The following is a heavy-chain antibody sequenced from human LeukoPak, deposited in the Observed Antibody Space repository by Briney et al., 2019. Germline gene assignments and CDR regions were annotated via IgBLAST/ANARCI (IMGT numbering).Heavy chain of an antibody. CDR1: RGSINSGDSF. CDR2: IRSSGTT. Sequence: SETLSLTCCVFRGSINSGDSFWSWIRQSAGGGLEWIAYIRSSGTTLYNGSLKSRVTISADVSKNQFSLKMNSVTAADTAVYFRARDPRGYVGASFDVWGQGTKVTVSS. V-gene: IGHV4-30-4*01. D-gene: IGHD3-16*01. J-gene: IGHJ3*01. CDR3: ARDPRGYVGASFDV.